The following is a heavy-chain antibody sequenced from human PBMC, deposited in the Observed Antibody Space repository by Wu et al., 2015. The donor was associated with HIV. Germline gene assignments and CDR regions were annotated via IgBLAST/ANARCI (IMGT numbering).Heavy chain of an antibody. D-gene: IGHD1-26*01. Sequence: QVQLVQSGDELKKPGASVKVSCKASGYNFTSFGISWVRQAPGQGLEWMAWINPYNGNTKFSQNFQGRVTMTTNTSTRTAFMELKSLRSDDTAVYYCARDSIVGVTLDNWGQGTPVTVSA. J-gene: IGHJ4*02. V-gene: IGHV1-18*01. CDR3: ARDSIVGVTLDN. CDR2: INPYNGNT. CDR1: GYNFTSFG.